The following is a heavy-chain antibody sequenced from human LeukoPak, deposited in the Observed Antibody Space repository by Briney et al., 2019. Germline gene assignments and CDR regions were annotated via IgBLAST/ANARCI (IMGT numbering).Heavy chain of an antibody. D-gene: IGHD6-19*01. CDR3: AKDGHCPALCTTQIAVAGYNDN. CDR2: ISASSYLT. J-gene: IGHJ4*02. V-gene: IGHV3-23*01. Sequence: PGGSLRLSCAASGFTFSSYAMSWVRQAPGKGLEWVSSISASSYLTYYAVSVKGRFTISRDNSKNTVYLQMNSLRAEDTAIYYCAKDGHCPALCTTQIAVAGYNDNWGQGTLVTVSS. CDR1: GFTFSSYA.